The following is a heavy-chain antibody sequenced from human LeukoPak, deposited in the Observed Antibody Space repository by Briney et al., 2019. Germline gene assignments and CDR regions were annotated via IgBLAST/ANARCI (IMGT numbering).Heavy chain of an antibody. V-gene: IGHV1-46*01. J-gene: IGHJ3*02. D-gene: IGHD2/OR15-2a*01. CDR2: ISPSGGST. CDR1: GNTFSSYF. Sequence: ASVKVSCTASGNTFSSYFIHWVRQAPGQGLEWMGIISPSGGSTSYAQEFQGRVTMTRDTSTSTVYMELSSLRSEDTAVYYCGRATLYAFDIWGQGRMVTVSS. CDR3: GRATLYAFDI.